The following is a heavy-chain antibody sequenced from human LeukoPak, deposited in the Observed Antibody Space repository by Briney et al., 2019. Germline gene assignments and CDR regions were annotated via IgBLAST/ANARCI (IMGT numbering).Heavy chain of an antibody. D-gene: IGHD5-24*01. Sequence: ASVMVSCKASGGTFSSYTISWVRQAPGQGLEWMGRIIPILGIANYAQKFQGRVTITADKSTSTAYMELSSLRSEDTAVYYCARDRTGRDGYNFPGYWGQGTLVTVSS. CDR3: ARDRTGRDGYNFPGY. CDR2: IIPILGIA. J-gene: IGHJ4*02. CDR1: GGTFSSYT. V-gene: IGHV1-69*04.